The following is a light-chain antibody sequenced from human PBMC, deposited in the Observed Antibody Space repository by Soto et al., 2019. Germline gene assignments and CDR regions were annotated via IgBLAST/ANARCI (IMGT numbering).Light chain of an antibody. CDR2: GVK. CDR3: SSYTTSYFDV. J-gene: IGLJ1*01. CDR1: GRDIGAYDY. V-gene: IGLV2-14*01. Sequence: QSVLTQPASLSGSPGQSITISCTGSGRDIGAYDYVSWYQQQPGKAPKLLTYGVKNRPSGVSYRFSASKSAFTASLTISGLQAEDEAHYYCSSYTTSYFDVFGPGTKVTVL.